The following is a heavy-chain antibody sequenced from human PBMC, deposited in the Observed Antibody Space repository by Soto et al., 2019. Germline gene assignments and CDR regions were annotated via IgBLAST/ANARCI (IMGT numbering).Heavy chain of an antibody. Sequence: GXSVKVSCKASVGTFSSYAISWVRQAPGQGLEWMGGIIPIFGTANYAQKFQGRVTITADESTSTAYMELSSLRSEDTAVYYCANYKVVPAAYWFDHWGQGTLVTVSS. CDR2: IIPIFGTA. CDR1: VGTFSSYA. J-gene: IGHJ5*02. D-gene: IGHD2-2*01. V-gene: IGHV1-69*13. CDR3: ANYKVVPAAYWFDH.